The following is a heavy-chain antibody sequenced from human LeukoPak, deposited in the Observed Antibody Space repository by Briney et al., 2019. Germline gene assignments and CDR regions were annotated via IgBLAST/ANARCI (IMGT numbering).Heavy chain of an antibody. CDR1: GGSISSYY. CDR2: IYYSGST. V-gene: IGHV4-59*01. Sequence: PSETLSLTCTVSGGSISSYYWSWIRQPPGKGLEWIGYIYYSGSTNYNPSLKSRVTISVDTSKNQFSLKLSSVTAADTAVYYCARDTYYYDSSGYLAGYYFDYWGQGTLVTVSS. D-gene: IGHD3-22*01. J-gene: IGHJ4*02. CDR3: ARDTYYYDSSGYLAGYYFDY.